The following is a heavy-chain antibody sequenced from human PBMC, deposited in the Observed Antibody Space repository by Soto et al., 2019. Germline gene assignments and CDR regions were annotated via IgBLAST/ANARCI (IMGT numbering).Heavy chain of an antibody. D-gene: IGHD3-3*01. V-gene: IGHV1-8*01. CDR2: VSPDSGST. Sequence: QVQLVQSGAEVKKPGASVRVSCKASGYTFSGYDINWVRQATGQGLGWMGWVSPDSGSTGYAGIFQGRGTMTGDRSTTTAYMDLSSLTSEASAVYYCARATELRYVEWSVYRGGNYAMDVWGQGTTVTVSS. J-gene: IGHJ6*02. CDR3: ARATELRYVEWSVYRGGNYAMDV. CDR1: GYTFSGYD.